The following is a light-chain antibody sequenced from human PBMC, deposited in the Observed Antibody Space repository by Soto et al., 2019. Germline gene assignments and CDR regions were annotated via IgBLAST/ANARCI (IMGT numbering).Light chain of an antibody. Sequence: EIVLTQSPATLSLSPGERATLSYRASQSLPSNYLAWYQQKPGQAPRLIIFAASTRATGIPDRFSGSGSGTDFILTIKRLEPEDFAVYFCQQYGSSQWTFGQGTKV. CDR2: AAS. V-gene: IGKV3-20*01. CDR1: QSLPSNY. CDR3: QQYGSSQWT. J-gene: IGKJ1*01.